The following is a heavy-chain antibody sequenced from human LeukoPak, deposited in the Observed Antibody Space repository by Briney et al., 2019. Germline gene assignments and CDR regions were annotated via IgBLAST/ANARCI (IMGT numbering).Heavy chain of an antibody. CDR3: AKDSEIAAAGSYWYFDL. CDR2: ISYDGSNK. D-gene: IGHD6-13*01. J-gene: IGHJ2*01. V-gene: IGHV3-30*18. Sequence: GGSLRLSCAASGFTFRSYDMHWVRQAPGKGLQWVAVISYDGSNKYHTDSVKGRFTISRDNSKNTLYLQMNSLRAEDTAVYYCAKDSEIAAAGSYWYFDLWGRGTLVTVSS. CDR1: GFTFRSYD.